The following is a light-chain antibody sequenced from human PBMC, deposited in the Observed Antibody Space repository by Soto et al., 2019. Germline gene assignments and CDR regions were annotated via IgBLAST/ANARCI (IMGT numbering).Light chain of an antibody. CDR1: QSINNW. V-gene: IGKV1-5*01. CDR2: DAS. CDR3: QQYDNYPLT. Sequence: DIQMTQSPSTLSASVGVRVTSTCRASQSINNWLAWYQQKPGRAPKFLIYDASNLESGVPSRFSGSASGTEFTLTISSLQPDDFATYYCQQYDNYPLTFGGGTKVDI. J-gene: IGKJ4*01.